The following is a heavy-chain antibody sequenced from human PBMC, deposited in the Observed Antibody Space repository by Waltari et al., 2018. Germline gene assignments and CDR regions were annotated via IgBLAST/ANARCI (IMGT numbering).Heavy chain of an antibody. CDR2: ISSSSGAI. V-gene: IGHV3-48*01. Sequence: EVPLVESGGGLVQPGGSLRLSCAASGLTFNSPAMNWVRQAPGKGLEWVSYISSSSGAIYYADSVKGRFTISRDNAKNSLYLQMNSLRADDTAVYYCASDPSIGSNLYRYFDFWGQGTLVTVSS. J-gene: IGHJ4*02. D-gene: IGHD2-8*01. CDR1: GLTFNSPA. CDR3: ASDPSIGSNLYRYFDF.